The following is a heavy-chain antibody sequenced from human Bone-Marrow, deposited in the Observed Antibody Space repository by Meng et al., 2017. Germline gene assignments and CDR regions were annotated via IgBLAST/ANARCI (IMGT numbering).Heavy chain of an antibody. CDR1: GGSSSTSGYY. D-gene: IGHD6-19*01. CDR3: VRSSAWVRTGFDP. V-gene: IGHV4-39*01. CDR2: IGHSGFT. J-gene: IGHJ5*02. Sequence: QPQLQESGPGLVRPSEALSLTCSVSGGSSSTSGYYWGWISQPPGKGLEWIGSIGHSGFTYYTPSLKSRVTVSIDTSRNQFSLWLTSVTAADTAVYYCVRSSAWVRTGFDPWGQGTLVTVSS.